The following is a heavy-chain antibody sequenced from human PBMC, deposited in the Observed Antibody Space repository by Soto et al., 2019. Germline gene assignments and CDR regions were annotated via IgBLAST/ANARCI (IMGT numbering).Heavy chain of an antibody. CDR2: IYCNDDK. J-gene: IGHJ4*02. V-gene: IGHV2-5*01. CDR3: THRRAGLNGV. D-gene: IGHD2-8*01. Sequence: SGPTLVNPTHTPTLTPTFSGFSPSTTAEGVGWIRQPPGKALEWLALIYCNDDKRYSPSLKSRLTITDDTPISQAVLTMTNMDPVDTATYYCTHRRAGLNGVWGQGTLVTVSS. CDR1: GFSPSTTAEG.